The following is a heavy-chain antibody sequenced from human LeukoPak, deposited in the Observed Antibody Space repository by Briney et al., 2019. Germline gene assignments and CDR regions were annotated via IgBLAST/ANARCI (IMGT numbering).Heavy chain of an antibody. D-gene: IGHD1-26*01. V-gene: IGHV3-43*02. CDR3: ATWAFYHSLDV. Sequence: GGSLRLSCAVSGITLSNYGMSWVRQAPGKGLEWVSLINKDGSATYYADSVKGRFTISRDNSKNSLYLQMNSLRSEDTALYYCATWAFYHSLDVWGQGTTVTVSS. CDR2: INKDGSAT. CDR1: GITLSNYG. J-gene: IGHJ6*02.